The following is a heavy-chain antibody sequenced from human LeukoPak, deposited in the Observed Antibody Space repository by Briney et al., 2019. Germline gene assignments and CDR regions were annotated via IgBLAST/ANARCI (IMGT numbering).Heavy chain of an antibody. D-gene: IGHD3-10*01. V-gene: IGHV1-46*01. CDR2: INPSGGST. CDR1: GYTFTSYY. CDR3: AKAEGSGNQPFDY. Sequence: ASVKVSCKASGYTFTSYYMHWVRQAPGQGLEWMGIINPSGGSTSYAQKFQGRVTMTRDTSTSTVYMELSSLRSEDTAVYFCAKAEGSGNQPFDYWGQGNLVTVSS. J-gene: IGHJ4*02.